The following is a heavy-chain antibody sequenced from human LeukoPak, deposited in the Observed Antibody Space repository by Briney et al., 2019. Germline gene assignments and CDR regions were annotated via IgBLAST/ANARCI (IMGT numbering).Heavy chain of an antibody. Sequence: ASVKVSCKVSGYTLTELSMHWARQAPGKGLEWMGGFDPEDGETIYAQKFQGRVTMTEDTSTDTAYMELSSLRSEDTAVYYCATLIDYGGNSYRDAFDIWGQGTMVTVSS. CDR2: FDPEDGET. V-gene: IGHV1-24*01. CDR3: ATLIDYGGNSYRDAFDI. D-gene: IGHD4-23*01. J-gene: IGHJ3*02. CDR1: GYTLTELS.